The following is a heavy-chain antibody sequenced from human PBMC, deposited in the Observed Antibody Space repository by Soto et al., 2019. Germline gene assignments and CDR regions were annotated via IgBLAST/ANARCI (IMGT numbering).Heavy chain of an antibody. CDR2: IYPGDSDT. D-gene: IGHD3-10*01. CDR1: GYSFTSYW. Sequence: PGASLKISCKGSGYSFTSYWIGWVRQMPGKGLEWMVIIYPGDSDTRYSPSFQGQVTISADKSISTAYLQWSSLKASDTAMYYCARHVVVSGYYGSGNHLRGYWFDPWGQGTLVTVSS. CDR3: ARHVVVSGYYGSGNHLRGYWFDP. J-gene: IGHJ5*02. V-gene: IGHV5-51*01.